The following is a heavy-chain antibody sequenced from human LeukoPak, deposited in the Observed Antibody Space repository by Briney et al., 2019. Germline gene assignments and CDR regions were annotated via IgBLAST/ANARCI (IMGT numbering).Heavy chain of an antibody. D-gene: IGHD6-13*01. J-gene: IGHJ1*01. CDR3: ARGPYIAAADSLTEYFQH. CDR1: GFTFSEYY. V-gene: IGHV3-11*04. CDR2: ISSSGRTT. Sequence: GGSLRLSCAASGFTFSEYYMSWIRQAPGKGLEWVSYISSSGRTTYYADSVKGRFTISRDNAKNSLYLQMNSLRVEDTAVYYCARGPYIAAADSLTEYFQHWGQGTLVTVSS.